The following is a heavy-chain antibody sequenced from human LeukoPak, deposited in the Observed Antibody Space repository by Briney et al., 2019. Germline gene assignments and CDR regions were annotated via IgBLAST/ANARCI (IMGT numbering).Heavy chain of an antibody. J-gene: IGHJ4*02. V-gene: IGHV1-2*02. D-gene: IGHD3-10*01. CDR3: ASVVSSRFGELSFDY. CDR2: INPNSGGT. Sequence: ASVKVSCKASGYTLTGYYMHWVRQAPGQGLEWMGWINPNSGGTNYAQKFQGRVTMTRDTSISTAYMELSRLRSDDTAVYYCASVVSSRFGELSFDYWGQGTLVTVSS. CDR1: GYTLTGYY.